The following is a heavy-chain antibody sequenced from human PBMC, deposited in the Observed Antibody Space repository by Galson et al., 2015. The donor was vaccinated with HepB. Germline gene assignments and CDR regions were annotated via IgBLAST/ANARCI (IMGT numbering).Heavy chain of an antibody. CDR2: IYSGGST. CDR1: GFTVSSNY. J-gene: IGHJ2*01. Sequence: LRLSCAASGFTVSSNYMSWVRQAPGKGLEWVSVIYSGGSTYYADSVKGRFTISRHNSKNTLYLQMNSLRAEDTAVYYCARAYYYDSSGYGWYFDLWGRGTLVTVSS. D-gene: IGHD3-22*01. V-gene: IGHV3-53*04. CDR3: ARAYYYDSSGYGWYFDL.